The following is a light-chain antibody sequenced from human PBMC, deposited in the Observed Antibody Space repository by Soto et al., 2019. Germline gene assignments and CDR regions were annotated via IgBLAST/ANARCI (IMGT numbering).Light chain of an antibody. CDR3: QQYNNWPGT. Sequence: EMVLTQSPGTLSVSPGERATLSCRASQSVSSKLAWYQQKPGQAPRLLFYGASTWATGIPARFSGSGSETEFTLSISSLQSEDFAIYYCQQYNNWPGTFGQGTKVEIK. V-gene: IGKV3-15*01. J-gene: IGKJ1*01. CDR1: QSVSSK. CDR2: GAS.